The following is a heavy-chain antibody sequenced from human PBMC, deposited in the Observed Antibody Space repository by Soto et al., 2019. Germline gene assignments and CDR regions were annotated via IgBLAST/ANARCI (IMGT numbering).Heavy chain of an antibody. J-gene: IGHJ4*02. D-gene: IGHD3-22*01. Sequence: ASVKVSCKAFGYTFTSYYIHWVRQAPGQGLEWMGIINPSGGYTNYAQKLQGRVTMTRDTSTSTVYMELSSLRSEDTAVYYCARDSSSAYYGGDYWGQGTLVTVSS. V-gene: IGHV1-46*04. CDR1: GYTFTSYY. CDR2: INPSGGYT. CDR3: ARDSSSAYYGGDY.